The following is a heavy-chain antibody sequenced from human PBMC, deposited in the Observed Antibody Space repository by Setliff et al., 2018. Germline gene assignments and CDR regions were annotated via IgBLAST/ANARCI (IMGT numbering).Heavy chain of an antibody. V-gene: IGHV4-59*08. CDR2: FYHSASS. D-gene: IGHD3-10*01. J-gene: IGHJ6*03. Sequence: SETLSLTCNVSGGSISSDYWAWIRQPPGKALEWVGYFYHSASSNYNPSLKGRVTMSADTSKKQLYLSLTSESVADTAMYYCARSHYYASGNSHYYYMDVWGKGTAVTVTS. CDR3: ARSHYYASGNSHYYYMDV. CDR1: GGSISSDY.